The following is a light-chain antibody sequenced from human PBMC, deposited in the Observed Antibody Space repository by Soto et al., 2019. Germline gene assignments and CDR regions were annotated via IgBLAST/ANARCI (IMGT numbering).Light chain of an antibody. Sequence: DIQMTQSPSSLSASVGDRVTITCRASQSISSYLNWYQQKPGKAPKLLIYAASSLQSGVPSRFCGRGSGTDFALTISSLQPEDFATNYCQQSYSTPPTFGGGTKVEIK. J-gene: IGKJ4*02. CDR3: QQSYSTPPT. CDR1: QSISSY. V-gene: IGKV1-39*01. CDR2: AAS.